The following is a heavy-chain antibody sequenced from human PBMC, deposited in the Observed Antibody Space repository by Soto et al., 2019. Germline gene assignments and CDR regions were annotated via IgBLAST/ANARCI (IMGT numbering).Heavy chain of an antibody. V-gene: IGHV3-23*01. D-gene: IGHD6-19*01. CDR2: LSDSGGST. J-gene: IGHJ6*02. CDR1: GFSFSSYA. CDR3: AKYSSGWSHGMDV. Sequence: GSLRLSCAASGFSFSSYAMSWVRQAPGKGLEWVSGLSDSGGSTYYADSVKGRFTISRDNSKNTLSLQMNSLRAEDTALYYCAKYSSGWSHGMDVWGQGTTVTVSS.